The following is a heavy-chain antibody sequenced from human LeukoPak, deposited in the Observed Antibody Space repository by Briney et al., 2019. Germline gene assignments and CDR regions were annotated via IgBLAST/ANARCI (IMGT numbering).Heavy chain of an antibody. V-gene: IGHV3-7*01. CDR2: IKQDGSEK. J-gene: IGHJ4*02. D-gene: IGHD2-15*01. Sequence: GGSLRLSCAASGFNFSSYWMSCVRQAPGKGLEWVANIKQDGSEKYYVDSVKGRFTISRDNAKNSLYLQMNSLRAEDTAVYYCARDLTVRCSGGSCYSAFDYWGQGTLVTVSS. CDR1: GFNFSSYW. CDR3: ARDLTVRCSGGSCYSAFDY.